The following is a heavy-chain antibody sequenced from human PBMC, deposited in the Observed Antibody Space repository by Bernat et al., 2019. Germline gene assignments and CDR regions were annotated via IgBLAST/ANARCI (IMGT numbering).Heavy chain of an antibody. V-gene: IGHV4-59*01. Sequence: QVQLQESGPGLVKPSETLSLTCTVSGGSISSYYWSWIRQPPGKGLEWIGDSYYSGSTNYNPSLKSRVTISVDTSKNQFSLKLSSVTAADTAVYYCARERYSSSYFDYWGQGTLVTVSS. CDR1: GGSISSYY. CDR2: SYYSGST. CDR3: ARERYSSSYFDY. J-gene: IGHJ4*02. D-gene: IGHD6-6*01.